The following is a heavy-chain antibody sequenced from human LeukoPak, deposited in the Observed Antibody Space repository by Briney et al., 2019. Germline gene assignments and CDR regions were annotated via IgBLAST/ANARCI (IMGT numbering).Heavy chain of an antibody. CDR1: GYTFTSYG. CDR3: ARDSRVAAAGGGAGYYYGMDV. D-gene: IGHD6-13*01. V-gene: IGHV1-18*01. CDR2: ISAYNGNT. J-gene: IGHJ6*02. Sequence: ASVKVSCKASGYTFTSYGISWVRQAPGQGLGWMGWISAYNGNTNYAQKVQGRVTMTTDTSTRTAYMEVRSLRSDDTAVYYCARDSRVAAAGGGAGYYYGMDVWGQGTTVTVSS.